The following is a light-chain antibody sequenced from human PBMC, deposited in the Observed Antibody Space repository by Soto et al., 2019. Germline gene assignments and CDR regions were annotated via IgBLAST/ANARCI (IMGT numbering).Light chain of an antibody. CDR2: DVS. CDR1: SSDVGDYNS. V-gene: IGLV2-11*01. Sequence: QSVLAQPRSVSGSPGQSVTVSCIGTSSDVGDYNSLSWCQQHPGKAPKLMVYDVSKRPSGVPDRVSGSKSGNTASLTISGLQAEDEADYYCCSYVGGYSYVFGIGTKVTVL. CDR3: CSYVGGYSYV. J-gene: IGLJ1*01.